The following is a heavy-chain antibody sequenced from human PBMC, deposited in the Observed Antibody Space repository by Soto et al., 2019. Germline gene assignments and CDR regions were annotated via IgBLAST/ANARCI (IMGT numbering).Heavy chain of an antibody. CDR1: GYGFTSYW. V-gene: IGHV5-51*01. D-gene: IGHD2-2*01. CDR3: VRVYCSSTSCYASGFDS. J-gene: IGHJ5*01. CDR2: IYPGDSDT. Sequence: GEALKLSCKGSGYGFTSYWIDWVRQMPGKGLEWMGIIYPGDSDTRYSPSFQGQVTISADKSISTAYLQWSSLKASDTAMYYCVRVYCSSTSCYASGFDSWGQGTLVTVS.